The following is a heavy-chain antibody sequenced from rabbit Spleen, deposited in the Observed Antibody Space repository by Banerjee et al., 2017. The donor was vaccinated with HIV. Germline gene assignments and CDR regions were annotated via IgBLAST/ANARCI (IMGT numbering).Heavy chain of an antibody. CDR1: GFSFSSRYW. J-gene: IGHJ4*01. CDR3: ARDINGGTFYFNL. D-gene: IGHD4-2*01. Sequence: QEQLEESGGDLVKPEGSLTLTCTASGFSFSSRYWICWVRQAPGKGLEWIACIYTGDGRTYYASWVNGRFTISKSSSTTVTLQMTSLTVADTATYFCARDINGGTFYFNLWGQGTLVTVS. CDR2: IYTGDGRT. V-gene: IGHV1S45*01.